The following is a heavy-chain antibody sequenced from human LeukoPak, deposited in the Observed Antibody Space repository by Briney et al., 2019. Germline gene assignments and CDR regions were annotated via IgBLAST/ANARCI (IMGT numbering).Heavy chain of an antibody. Sequence: GGSLRLSCAASGFTFSSYSMNWVRQAPGKGLEWVSYISSSSSTIYYADSVKGRFTISRDNAKNSLYLQMNSLRAEDTAVYYCARDSAFLEWSVYYCYMDVWAKGPRSPSP. CDR1: GFTFSSYS. J-gene: IGHJ6*03. D-gene: IGHD3-3*02. CDR3: ARDSAFLEWSVYYCYMDV. CDR2: ISSSSSTI. V-gene: IGHV3-48*01.